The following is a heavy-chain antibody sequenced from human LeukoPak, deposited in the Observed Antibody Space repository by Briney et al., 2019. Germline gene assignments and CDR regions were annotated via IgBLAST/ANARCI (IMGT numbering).Heavy chain of an antibody. CDR3: ARAKDDYGGNFDC. V-gene: IGHV4-31*03. J-gene: IGHJ4*02. D-gene: IGHD4-23*01. CDR1: GGSISSGGYY. Sequence: KSSETLSLTCTVSGGSISSGGYYWSWIRQHPGKGLEWIGYIYYSGSTYYNPSLKSRVTISVDTSKNQFSLKLSSVTAADTAVYYCARAKDDYGGNFDCWGQGTLVTVSS. CDR2: IYYSGST.